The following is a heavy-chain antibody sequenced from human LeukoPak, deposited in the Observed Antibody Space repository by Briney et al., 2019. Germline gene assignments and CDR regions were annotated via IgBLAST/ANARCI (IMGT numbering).Heavy chain of an antibody. V-gene: IGHV1-2*02. CDR1: GYTFTDYY. CDR3: ARAGMNYYDSSGYYF. CDR2: INPNSGGT. J-gene: IGHJ4*02. Sequence: ASVKVSCKASGYTFTDYYMHWVRQAPGQGLEWMGWINPNSGGTNYAQKFQGRVTMTRDTSISTAYMELSRLRSDDTAVYYCARAGMNYYDSSGYYFWGQGTLVTVSS. D-gene: IGHD3-22*01.